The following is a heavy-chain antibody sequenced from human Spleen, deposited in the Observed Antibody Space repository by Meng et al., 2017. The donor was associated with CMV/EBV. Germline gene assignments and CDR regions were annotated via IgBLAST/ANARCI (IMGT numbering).Heavy chain of an antibody. D-gene: IGHD1-7*01. CDR1: GYTFTDYY. CDR2: INPNSGGT. Sequence: ASVKVSCKASGYTFTDYYIHWIRQAPGQGLEWMGWINPNSGGTNYAQKFQGRVTMTRDTSISTAYMELSRLRSDDTAVYYCARELTGTTGPGIDYWGQGTLVTVSS. J-gene: IGHJ4*02. CDR3: ARELTGTTGPGIDY. V-gene: IGHV1-2*02.